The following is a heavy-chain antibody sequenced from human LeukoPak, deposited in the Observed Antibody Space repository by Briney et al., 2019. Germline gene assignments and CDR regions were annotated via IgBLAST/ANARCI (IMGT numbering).Heavy chain of an antibody. J-gene: IGHJ3*02. CDR2: IYYSGST. Sequence: SETLSLTCTVSGGSISSGDYYWSWIRQPPGKGLEWIGYIYYSGSTYYNPSLKSRVTISVDTSKNQFSLKLSSVTAADTAVYYCARAYVEMATQPGAFDIWGQGTMVTVSS. CDR1: GGSISSGDYY. V-gene: IGHV4-30-4*01. CDR3: ARAYVEMATQPGAFDI. D-gene: IGHD5-24*01.